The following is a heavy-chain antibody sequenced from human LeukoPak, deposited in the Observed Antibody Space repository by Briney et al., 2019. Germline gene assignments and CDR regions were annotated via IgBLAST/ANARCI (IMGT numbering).Heavy chain of an antibody. J-gene: IGHJ4*02. D-gene: IGHD6-19*01. CDR1: GGSFSGYY. V-gene: IGHV4-34*01. CDR2: INHSGST. CDR3: ARLGQWLVRY. Sequence: PSETLSLTCAVYGGSFSGYYWSWIRQPPGKGLEWIGEINHSGSTNYNPSLKSRVTISVDTSKNQFSLKLSPVTAADTAVYYCARLGQWLVRYWGQGTLVTVSS.